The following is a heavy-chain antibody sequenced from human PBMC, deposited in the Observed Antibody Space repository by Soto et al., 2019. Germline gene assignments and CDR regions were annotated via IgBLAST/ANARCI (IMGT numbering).Heavy chain of an antibody. CDR1: SDSISSYY. V-gene: IGHV4-59*01. J-gene: IGHJ4*02. Sequence: SETLSLTCTVSSDSISSYYWSWIRQPPGKRLEWIGYISYSGSTDYNPSLKCRVTISGDTSKNQFSLKVSSVTAADTAVYYCARGTSWQLPFDYWGQGTLVTVSS. D-gene: IGHD6-13*01. CDR3: ARGTSWQLPFDY. CDR2: ISYSGST.